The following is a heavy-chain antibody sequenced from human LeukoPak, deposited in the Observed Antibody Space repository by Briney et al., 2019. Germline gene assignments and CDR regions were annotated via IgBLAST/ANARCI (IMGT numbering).Heavy chain of an antibody. V-gene: IGHV3-20*04. CDR2: INWNGRST. J-gene: IGHJ4*02. Sequence: GGSLRLSCAASGFTVSSNYMSWVRQAPGKGLEWVSGINWNGRSTGYADSVKGRFTISRDSAKNSLYLQMNSLRAEDTAFYYCARGGITIFGGIIYQDYWGQGTLVTVSS. CDR3: ARGGITIFGGIIYQDY. CDR1: GFTVSSNY. D-gene: IGHD3-3*01.